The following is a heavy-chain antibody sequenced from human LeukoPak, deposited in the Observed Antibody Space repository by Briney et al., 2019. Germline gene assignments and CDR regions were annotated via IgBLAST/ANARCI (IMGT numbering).Heavy chain of an antibody. J-gene: IGHJ4*02. CDR1: GGSFRGFY. Sequence: SETLSPTFAVFGGSFRGFYWRWVRPPPRKGLEWIGEINHSGSTNYNPSLKSRVTISVDTSKNQFSLKLSSVTAADTAVYYCARGPVPFDYWGQGTLVTVSS. V-gene: IGHV4-34*01. CDR3: ARGPVPFDY. D-gene: IGHD1-1*01. CDR2: INHSGST.